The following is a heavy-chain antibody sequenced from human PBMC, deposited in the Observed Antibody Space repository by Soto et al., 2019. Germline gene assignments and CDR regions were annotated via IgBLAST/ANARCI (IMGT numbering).Heavy chain of an antibody. CDR3: AIVASFDY. V-gene: IGHV3-48*03. Sequence: GGSLRLSCAASGFTFSRYEMHLVRQAPGKGLEWVSYISSRGSTIYYADSVKGRVTISRDNAKNSLYLQMNSLRAEDTAVYSCAIVASFDYWGQGTLVTVSS. CDR1: GFTFSRYE. J-gene: IGHJ4*02. CDR2: ISSRGSTI.